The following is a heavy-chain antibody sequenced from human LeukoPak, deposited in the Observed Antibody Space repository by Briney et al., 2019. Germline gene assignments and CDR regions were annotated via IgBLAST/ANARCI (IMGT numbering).Heavy chain of an antibody. CDR3: VKGYYDSKI. CDR1: GFTFNSYA. CDR2: ISSNGGST. Sequence: GGSLRLSCSASGFTFNSYAMHWVRQAPGKGLEYVSTISSNGGSTYYADSVKGRFTISRDNSKNTLSLQMSSLRAEDTAVYYCVKGYYDSKIWGQGTLVTVSS. J-gene: IGHJ4*02. V-gene: IGHV3-64D*09. D-gene: IGHD3-22*01.